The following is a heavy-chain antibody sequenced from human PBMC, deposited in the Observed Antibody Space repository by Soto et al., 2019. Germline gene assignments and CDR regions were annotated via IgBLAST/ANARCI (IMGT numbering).Heavy chain of an antibody. CDR1: GGTFSSYA. J-gene: IGHJ5*02. CDR3: ARELTSVLVGATPSVPVLNWFDP. Sequence: SVKVSCTASGGTFSSYAISWVRQAPGQGLEWMGGIIPIFGTANYAQKFQGRVTITADESTSTAYMELSSLRSEDTAVYYCARELTSVLVGATPSVPVLNWFDPWGQGTLVTVSS. CDR2: IIPIFGTA. V-gene: IGHV1-69*13. D-gene: IGHD1-26*01.